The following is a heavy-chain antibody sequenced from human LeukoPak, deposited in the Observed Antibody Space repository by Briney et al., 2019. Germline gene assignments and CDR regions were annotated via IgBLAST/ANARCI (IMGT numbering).Heavy chain of an antibody. D-gene: IGHD3-16*01. Sequence: GGSLRLSCAASGFTFSRYWMSWVPQAPGKGLEWVANIKQDGSEKYYVDSVKGRFTISRDNAKNSLYLQMNSLRAEDTAVYYCAKEYSDYDPFSWGQGTLVTVSS. V-gene: IGHV3-7*01. J-gene: IGHJ4*02. CDR3: AKEYSDYDPFS. CDR1: GFTFSRYW. CDR2: IKQDGSEK.